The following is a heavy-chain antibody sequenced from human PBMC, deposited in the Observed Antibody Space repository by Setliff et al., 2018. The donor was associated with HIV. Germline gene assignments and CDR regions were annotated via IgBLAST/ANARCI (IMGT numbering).Heavy chain of an antibody. J-gene: IGHJ3*02. V-gene: IGHV4-38-2*01. CDR3: ARVPTQGDYGSDAFDI. CDR1: GYSISSGYD. CDR2: IYHSGST. D-gene: IGHD4-17*01. Sequence: PSETLSLTCAVSGYSISSGYDWGWIRQPPGKGLEWIGSIYHSGSTYYNPSLKSRVTIAVDTSKNQFSLKLSSVTAADTAVYYCARVPTQGDYGSDAFDIWGQGTMVTVSS.